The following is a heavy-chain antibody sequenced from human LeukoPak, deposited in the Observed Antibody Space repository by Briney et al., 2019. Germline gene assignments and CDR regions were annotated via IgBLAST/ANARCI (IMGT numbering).Heavy chain of an antibody. CDR3: TRNYGGNWFDP. J-gene: IGHJ5*02. CDR1: GFTVSSNY. Sequence: GGSLRLSCAASGFTVSSNYMSWVRQAPAKGLEWVSLIYSGGSTYYAGSVKGRFTISRDNSNNTLYLQMNSLRAEDTAVYYCTRNYGGNWFDPWGQGTLVTVSS. D-gene: IGHD4-23*01. V-gene: IGHV3-53*01. CDR2: IYSGGST.